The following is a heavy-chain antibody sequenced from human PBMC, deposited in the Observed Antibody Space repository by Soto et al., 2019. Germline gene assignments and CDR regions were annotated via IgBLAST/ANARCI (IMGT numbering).Heavy chain of an antibody. D-gene: IGHD2-15*01. CDR1: GYSFTSYW. CDR2: IYPGDSDT. V-gene: IGHV5-51*01. Sequence: GESLKISCKGSGYSFTSYWIGWVRQMPGKGLEWMGIIYPGDSDTRYSPSFQGQVTISADKSISTAYLQWSSLKASDTAMYYCARQVVVAATRGYYYYMDVWGKGTTVTVS. CDR3: ARQVVVAATRGYYYYMDV. J-gene: IGHJ6*03.